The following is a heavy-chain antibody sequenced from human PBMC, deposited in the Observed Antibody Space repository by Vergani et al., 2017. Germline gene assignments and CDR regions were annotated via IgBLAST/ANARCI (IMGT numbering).Heavy chain of an antibody. CDR1: GGTFSSYA. J-gene: IGHJ6*02. CDR3: ARGIPYYDILTGYSPPYYYYGMDV. Sequence: QVQLVQSGAEVKKPGSSVKVSCKASGGTFSSYAISWVRQAPGQGLEWMGGIIPIFGTANYAQKFQGRVTITADESTSTAYMELSSLRSEDTAVYYCARGIPYYDILTGYSPPYYYYGMDVWGHGTTVTVSS. CDR2: IIPIFGTA. V-gene: IGHV1-69*01. D-gene: IGHD3-9*01.